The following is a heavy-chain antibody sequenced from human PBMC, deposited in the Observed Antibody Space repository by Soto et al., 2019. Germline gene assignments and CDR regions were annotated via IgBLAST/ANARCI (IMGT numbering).Heavy chain of an antibody. CDR1: GGSTSSYY. V-gene: IGHV4-59*01. Sequence: PSETLSLTCSLSGGSTSSYYWSWIRQPPGKGLEWIGYIYYSGSTDYSPSLKSRVTMSIDTSQNQVSLKLTSVTTADTAVYYCAATPRYWGQVTLVSVS. CDR3: AATPRY. D-gene: IGHD2-15*01. J-gene: IGHJ4*02. CDR2: IYYSGST.